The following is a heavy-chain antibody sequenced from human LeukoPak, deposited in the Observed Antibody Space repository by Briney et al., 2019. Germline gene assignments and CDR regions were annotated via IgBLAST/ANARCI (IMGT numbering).Heavy chain of an antibody. CDR2: IYTSGST. Sequence: SETLSLTCTVSGGSISSGSYYWSWLRQPAGKGLEWIGRIYTSGSTNYNPSLKSRVTISVDTSKNQFSLKLSSVTAADTAVYYCARGIAGTTYYYYYYYYYMDVWGKGTTVTISS. CDR3: ARGIAGTTYYYYYYYYYMDV. J-gene: IGHJ6*03. V-gene: IGHV4-61*02. D-gene: IGHD1-1*01. CDR1: GGSISSGSYY.